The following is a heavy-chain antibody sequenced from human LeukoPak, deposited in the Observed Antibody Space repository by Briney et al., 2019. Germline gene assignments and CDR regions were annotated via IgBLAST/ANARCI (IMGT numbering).Heavy chain of an antibody. J-gene: IGHJ6*02. D-gene: IGHD3-9*01. V-gene: IGHV1-69*05. Sequence: SVKVSCKASGGTFSISAISWVRQAPGQGLEWMGGIIPIFGTSKYAQKFQGRVTITTDESTTTAYMELTSLRSEDTAVYYCARGLDVERSSAWSWGPKKFYYNVMDVWGQGTTVTVSS. CDR1: GGTFSISA. CDR3: ARGLDVERSSAWSWGPKKFYYNVMDV. CDR2: IIPIFGTS.